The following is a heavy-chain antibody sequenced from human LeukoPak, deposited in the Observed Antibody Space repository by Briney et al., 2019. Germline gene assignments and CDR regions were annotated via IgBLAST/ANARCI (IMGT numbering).Heavy chain of an antibody. D-gene: IGHD6-19*01. Sequence: GGSLRLSCAASGFTFSSYWMSWVRQAPGKGLEWVSSISSSSSYIYYADSVKGRFTISRDNAKNSLYLQMNSLRAEDTAVYYCARDRGGWSKKGAFDIWGQGTMVTVSS. V-gene: IGHV3-21*01. CDR1: GFTFSSYW. CDR3: ARDRGGWSKKGAFDI. CDR2: ISSSSSYI. J-gene: IGHJ3*02.